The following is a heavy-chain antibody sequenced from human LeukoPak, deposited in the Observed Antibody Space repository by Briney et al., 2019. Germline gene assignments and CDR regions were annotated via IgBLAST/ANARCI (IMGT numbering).Heavy chain of an antibody. Sequence: GGSLTLSCAASGFSFSIHGMGWVRRAPGKGLEWVASIKEDGSEKKYVDSVKGRFTISRDNAKTSVYLQINSLRAEDTAVYYCARGRTSDYWGQGTLVTVSS. V-gene: IGHV3-7*01. J-gene: IGHJ4*02. CDR3: ARGRTSDY. CDR2: IKEDGSEK. CDR1: GFSFSIHG. D-gene: IGHD3/OR15-3a*01.